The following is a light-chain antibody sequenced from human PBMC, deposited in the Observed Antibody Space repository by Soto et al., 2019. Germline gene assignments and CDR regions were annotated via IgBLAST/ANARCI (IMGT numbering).Light chain of an antibody. J-gene: IGKJ3*01. CDR2: GTS. Sequence: EIVLTQSPGTLSLSPGERATLSCRASQDINSNYLLWHQHRPGQAPRLLIYGTSSRATGIPDRFSGSGSGTDFSLTIIRLEPEDFAVYYCQHYVTSRITFVHGTKVEVK. V-gene: IGKV3-20*01. CDR3: QHYVTSRIT. CDR1: QDINSNY.